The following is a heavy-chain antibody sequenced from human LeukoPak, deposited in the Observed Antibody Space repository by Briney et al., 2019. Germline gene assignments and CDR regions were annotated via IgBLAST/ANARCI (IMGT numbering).Heavy chain of an antibody. Sequence: GGALRLSCAASGFTFYDYAMHWVRQAPGKGLEGVCLISGNGLPTYSEGSVSGRYTLSRDNSKSSLYLQMSGLGAEDTALYCCAKYSYIISVRDYWGRGTLVSVSS. CDR1: GFTFYDYA. CDR2: ISGNGLPT. J-gene: IGHJ4*02. V-gene: IGHV3-43*02. CDR3: AKYSYIISVRDY. D-gene: IGHD3-10*01.